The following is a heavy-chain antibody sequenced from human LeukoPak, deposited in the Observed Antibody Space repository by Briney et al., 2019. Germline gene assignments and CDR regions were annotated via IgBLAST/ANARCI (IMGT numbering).Heavy chain of an antibody. CDR1: GFTVSSNY. CDR3: ARDTLDAFDI. Sequence: GGSLRLSCAASGFTVSSNYMSWVRQAPGKGLEWVSVIYSGGSTYYADSVKGRFTISRDNSKNTLYPQMNSLRAEDTAVYYCARDTLDAFDIWGQGTMVTVSS. J-gene: IGHJ3*02. CDR2: IYSGGST. V-gene: IGHV3-66*01.